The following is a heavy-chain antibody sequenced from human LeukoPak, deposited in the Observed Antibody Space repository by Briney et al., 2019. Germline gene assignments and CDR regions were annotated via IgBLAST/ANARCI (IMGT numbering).Heavy chain of an antibody. D-gene: IGHD2-2*01. CDR1: GGSVSSGSYY. J-gene: IGHJ6*04. CDR3: ARGDIVVVPAARWYYYYGMDV. Sequence: SETLSLTCTVSGGSVSSGSYYWSWIRQPPGKGLEWIGYIYYSGSTNDNPSLKSRVTISVDTSKNQFSLKLSSVTAADTAVYYCARGDIVVVPAARWYYYYGMDVWGKGTTVTVSS. V-gene: IGHV4-61*01. CDR2: IYYSGST.